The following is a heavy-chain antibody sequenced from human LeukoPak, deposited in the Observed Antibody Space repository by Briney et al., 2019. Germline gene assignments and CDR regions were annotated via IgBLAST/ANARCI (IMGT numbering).Heavy chain of an antibody. J-gene: IGHJ5*02. D-gene: IGHD6-19*01. CDR3: ARGSAVAGTRWFDP. V-gene: IGHV4-34*01. CDR1: GGSFSGYY. Sequence: SETLSLTSAVYGGSFSGYYWSWIRQPPGKGLEWIGKINHSGSTNYNPSLKSRVTISVDTSKNQFSLKLSSVTAADTAVYYCARGSAVAGTRWFDPWGQGTLVTVSS. CDR2: INHSGST.